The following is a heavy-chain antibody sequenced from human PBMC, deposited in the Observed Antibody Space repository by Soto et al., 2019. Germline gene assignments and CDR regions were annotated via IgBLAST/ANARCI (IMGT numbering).Heavy chain of an antibody. J-gene: IGHJ4*02. V-gene: IGHV4-59*01. CDR1: GGSISSYY. D-gene: IGHD2-21*01. Sequence: QVQLQESGPGLVKPSETLSLTCPVSGGSISSYYWRWIRQPPGKGLEWNGYIYYSGCPNYNPSHRRGVSTSVDTSKQKFALKLSSVTATDTAVYYCARGWGGTFAYWGQGTLVTVSS. CDR2: IYYSGCP. CDR3: ARGWGGTFAY.